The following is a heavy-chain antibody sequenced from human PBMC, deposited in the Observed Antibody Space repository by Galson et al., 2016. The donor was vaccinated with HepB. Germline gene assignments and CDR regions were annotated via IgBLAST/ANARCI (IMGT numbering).Heavy chain of an antibody. CDR2: IILRFGTA. Sequence: SVKVSCKASGGTFSSYAISWVRQAPGQGLEWMGGIILRFGTAEDAQKFQGRVTITADESTSTAYMGLSSLRSEATAVYYCARTSGSYFDYWGQGTRVTVSS. CDR1: GGTFSSYA. CDR3: ARTSGSYFDY. D-gene: IGHD6-19*01. J-gene: IGHJ4*02. V-gene: IGHV1-69*13.